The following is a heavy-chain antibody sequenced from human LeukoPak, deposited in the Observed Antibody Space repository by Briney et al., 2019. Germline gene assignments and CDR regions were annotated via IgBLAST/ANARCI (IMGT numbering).Heavy chain of an antibody. Sequence: GGSLRLSCAASGFTFSNYGMHWARQAPGKGLEWVAVISYDGGKKYYADSVKGRFTISRDNSKNTLYLQMNSLRAEDTAVYYCAKDAALYCGGDCYSWIPPHYDYWGQGILVTVSS. CDR1: GFTFSNYG. V-gene: IGHV3-30*18. CDR3: AKDAALYCGGDCYSWIPPHYDY. J-gene: IGHJ4*02. D-gene: IGHD2-21*02. CDR2: ISYDGGKK.